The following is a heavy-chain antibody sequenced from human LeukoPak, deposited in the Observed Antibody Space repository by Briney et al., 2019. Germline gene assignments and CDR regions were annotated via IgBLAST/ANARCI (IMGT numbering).Heavy chain of an antibody. CDR1: GGSISSSSYY. V-gene: IGHV4-39*01. CDR2: IYYSGST. J-gene: IGHJ4*02. D-gene: IGHD3-22*01. Sequence: SETLSLTCTVSGGSISSSSYYWDWIRQPPGEGLEWIGSIYYSGSTYYNPSLKSRVTISVDTSKNQFSLKLSSVTAADTAVYYCARHESYYYDSSGYYPNYYFDYWGQGTLVTVSS. CDR3: ARHESYYYDSSGYYPNYYFDY.